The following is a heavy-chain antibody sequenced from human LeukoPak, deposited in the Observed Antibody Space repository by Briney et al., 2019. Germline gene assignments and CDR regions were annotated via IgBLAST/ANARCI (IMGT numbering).Heavy chain of an antibody. J-gene: IGHJ5*02. V-gene: IGHV4-59*01. CDR2: IHSSGNT. CDR3: GRAGRYCSGGSCYGENWFDP. CDR1: GGSINSYY. Sequence: SETLSLTCTVSGGSINSYYWNWIRQPPGKGLEWLGYIHSSGNTRYNPSLRSRVTMSVDTSKNQFSLKLDSATAADTAVYYCGRAGRYCSGGSCYGENWFDPWGQGTLVTVSS. D-gene: IGHD2-15*01.